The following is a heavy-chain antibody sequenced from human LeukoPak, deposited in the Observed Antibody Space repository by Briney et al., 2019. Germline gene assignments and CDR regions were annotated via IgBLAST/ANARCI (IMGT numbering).Heavy chain of an antibody. D-gene: IGHD4-17*01. CDR3: ARTLDDYGDFPLGY. CDR2: IYYSGST. V-gene: IGHV4-59*01. Sequence: SETLSLTCTVSGGSISSYYWSWIRQPPGKGLEWIGYIYYSGSTNYNPSLKSRVTISVDTSKNQFSLKLSSVTAADTAVYYCARTLDDYGDFPLGYWGQGTLVTVSS. CDR1: GGSISSYY. J-gene: IGHJ4*02.